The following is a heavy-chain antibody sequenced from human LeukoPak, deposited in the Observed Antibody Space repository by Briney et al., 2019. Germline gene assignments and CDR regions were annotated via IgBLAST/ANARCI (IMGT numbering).Heavy chain of an antibody. D-gene: IGHD3-3*01. J-gene: IGHJ5*02. CDR3: ARGTIGWFDP. V-gene: IGHV4-61*02. CDR2: IYTSGST. Sequence: SETLSLTCTVSGGSISSGSYYWSWIRQPAGKGLEWIGRIYTSGSTNYNPSLKSRVTISVDTSKNQFSLKLSSVTAADTAVYYCARGTIGWFDPWGQGTLVTVSS. CDR1: GGSISSGSYY.